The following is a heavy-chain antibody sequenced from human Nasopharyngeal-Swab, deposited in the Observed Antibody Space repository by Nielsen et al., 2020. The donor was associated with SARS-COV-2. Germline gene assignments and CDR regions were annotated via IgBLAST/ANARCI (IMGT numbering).Heavy chain of an antibody. CDR3: ARASRGWS. D-gene: IGHD6-19*01. V-gene: IGHV3-30*03. J-gene: IGHJ5*02. CDR2: ISYDGSKK. CDR1: GFTFSSYG. Sequence: GESLKISCAASGFTFSSYGMHWVRQAPGKGLEWVAFISYDGSKKYFLDSVKGRFTISRDNPMNTLYLQMNSLRAEDTALYYCARASRGWSWGQGTLVTVSS.